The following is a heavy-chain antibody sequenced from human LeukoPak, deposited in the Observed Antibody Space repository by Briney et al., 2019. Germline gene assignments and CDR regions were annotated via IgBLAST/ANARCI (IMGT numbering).Heavy chain of an antibody. CDR3: ARERGTYGDYFDY. CDR2: ISSSSSYI. D-gene: IGHD4-17*01. CDR1: GFTFSSYS. Sequence: GGSLRLSCAASGFTFSSYSMNWVRQAPGKGLEWVSSISSSSSYIYYADSVKGRFTISRDNAKNSLYLQMNSLRAEDTAVYYCARERGTYGDYFDYWGQGTLVTVSS. J-gene: IGHJ4*02. V-gene: IGHV3-21*01.